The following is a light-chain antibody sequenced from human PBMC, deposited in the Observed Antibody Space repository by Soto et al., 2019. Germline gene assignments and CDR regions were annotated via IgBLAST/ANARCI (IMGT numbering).Light chain of an antibody. Sequence: DIQMTQSPSSLSASVGDRVTITCRASQSISSWLAWYQQKPGKAPKLLIFDASTLQTGVPSRFSGGGSGTDFTLTISSLQPEDVATYYCQKYNSAPWTFGQGTKVDIK. J-gene: IGKJ1*01. CDR2: DAS. CDR1: QSISSW. CDR3: QKYNSAPWT. V-gene: IGKV1-27*01.